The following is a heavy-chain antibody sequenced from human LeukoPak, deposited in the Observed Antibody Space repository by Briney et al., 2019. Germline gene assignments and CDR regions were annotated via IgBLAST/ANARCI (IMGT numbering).Heavy chain of an antibody. D-gene: IGHD6-19*01. CDR2: INPNSGGT. V-gene: IGHV1-2*02. CDR1: GYTFASYY. CDR3: ATHAAIGYSSAN. J-gene: IGHJ4*02. Sequence: ASVKVSCKASGYTFASYYMHWVRQAPGQGLEWMGWINPNSGGTNYAQKFQGRVTMTRDTSISTAYMELSRLRSDDTAVYYCATHAAIGYSSANGGQGTLVTVSS.